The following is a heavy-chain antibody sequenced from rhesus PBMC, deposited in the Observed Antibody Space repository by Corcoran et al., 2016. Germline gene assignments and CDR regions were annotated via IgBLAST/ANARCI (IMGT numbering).Heavy chain of an antibody. CDR1: GYSISDGYG. Sequence: QVQLQESGPGLVKPSETLSLTCAVSGYSISDGYGWSWIRQPPGKGLEWIGYIGGSLSDTNGNPVLRSRVTISKDKSKNQFSLERTSGTVADTAVYFCARNSVPALFDYWGQGVLVTVSS. CDR2: IGGSLSDT. CDR3: ARNSVPALFDY. D-gene: IGHD6-25*01. J-gene: IGHJ4*01. V-gene: IGHV4-127*01.